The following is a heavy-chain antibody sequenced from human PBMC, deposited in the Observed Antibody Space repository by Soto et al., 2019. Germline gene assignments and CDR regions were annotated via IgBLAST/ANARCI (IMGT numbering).Heavy chain of an antibody. CDR3: ARQRGYGSGSVYYGTDV. CDR1: GGSISSYY. Sequence: SETLSLTCTVSGGSISSYYWSWIRQPPGKGLEWIGYIYYSGSINYNPSLKSRVTISVDTSKNQFSLKLSSVTAADTAVYYCARQRGYGSGSVYYGTDVWGQGTTVTVSS. V-gene: IGHV4-59*08. J-gene: IGHJ6*02. CDR2: IYYSGSI. D-gene: IGHD3-10*01.